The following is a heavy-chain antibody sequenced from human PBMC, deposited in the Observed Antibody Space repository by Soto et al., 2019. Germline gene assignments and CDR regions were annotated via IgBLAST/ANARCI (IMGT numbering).Heavy chain of an antibody. V-gene: IGHV4-39*01. CDR2: IFNNGHT. CDR3: ASMIRESYYYNYGMDF. Sequence: SETLSLTCTVSGGSISTSTDYWGWIRRPPGKGLEWIASIFNNGHTFYNPSLRSRVTISVDTSKNQFSLKVTSVTAADTAVYFCASMIRESYYYNYGMDFWGQGTTVTVSS. D-gene: IGHD3-10*01. CDR1: GGSISTSTDY. J-gene: IGHJ6*02.